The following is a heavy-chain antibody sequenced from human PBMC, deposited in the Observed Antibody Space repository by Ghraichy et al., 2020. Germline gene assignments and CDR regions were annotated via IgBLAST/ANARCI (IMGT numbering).Heavy chain of an antibody. J-gene: IGHJ6*02. Sequence: SETLSLTWTVSCVSISSVSYSWTWLRKPPGKGLEWIGYIYDTGSASYNPSLKSRVAISLDRFYSNRFSLKLTSVTAADTAVYYCAVLASNGVDVWGQGTTVTVYS. V-gene: IGHV4-30-2*01. D-gene: IGHD3-3*01. CDR1: CVSISSVSYS. CDR3: AVLASNGVDV. CDR2: IYDTGSA.